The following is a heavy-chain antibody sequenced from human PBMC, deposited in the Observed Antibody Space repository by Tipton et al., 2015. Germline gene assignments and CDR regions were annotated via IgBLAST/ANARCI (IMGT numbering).Heavy chain of an antibody. CDR3: ARRFSHSSSWTFDY. D-gene: IGHD6-13*01. CDR1: GFTFSNYW. CDR2: INQDGSEK. Sequence: GSLRLSCAASGFTFSNYWMSWVRQAPGKGLEWVANINQDGSEKYYVDSVKGRFTISRDNAKNSLYLQINSLRAEDTAVYYCARRFSHSSSWTFDYWGQGTLVTVSS. J-gene: IGHJ4*02. V-gene: IGHV3-7*01.